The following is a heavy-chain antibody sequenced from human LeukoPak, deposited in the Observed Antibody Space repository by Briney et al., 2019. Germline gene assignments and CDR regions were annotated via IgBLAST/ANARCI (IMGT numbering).Heavy chain of an antibody. Sequence: PGGSLSLSCPASGFTFSSYAMSWVRQALGKGLEWDSAISGSGGSTYYADSVKGRFTVSRDNSKNTLYLQMNSLRAEDTAVYYCAKVVSGYYYDSSGYTDYWGQGTLVTVSS. V-gene: IGHV3-23*01. CDR2: ISGSGGST. CDR3: AKVVSGYYYDSSGYTDY. J-gene: IGHJ4*02. D-gene: IGHD3-22*01. CDR1: GFTFSSYA.